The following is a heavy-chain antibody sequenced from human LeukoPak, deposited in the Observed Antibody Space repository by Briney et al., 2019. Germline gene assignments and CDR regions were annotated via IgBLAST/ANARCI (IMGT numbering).Heavy chain of an antibody. V-gene: IGHV3-30*04. J-gene: IGHJ4*02. Sequence: GGSLRLSCAASGFTFSSYAMHWVRQAPGKGLEWVAVISYDGSNKYYADSVKGRFTISRDNSKNTLYLQMNSLRAEDTAVYYCAKDGYSSSWWTYYFDYWGQGTLVTVSS. D-gene: IGHD6-13*01. CDR3: AKDGYSSSWWTYYFDY. CDR1: GFTFSSYA. CDR2: ISYDGSNK.